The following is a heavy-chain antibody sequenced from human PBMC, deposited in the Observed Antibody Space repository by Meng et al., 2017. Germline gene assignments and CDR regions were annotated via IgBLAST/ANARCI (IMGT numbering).Heavy chain of an antibody. J-gene: IGHJ4*02. CDR1: GLRFTDAW. Sequence: VQVVDAGGGLVKAGGSLRLSCVASGLRFTDAWMSWVRQAPGKGLEWVGRIERKSDGGTIYYAAPVKGRFTISRDDSKNTLYLQMDSLINEDTAVYFCATGAAAADHWGQGTLVTVSS. V-gene: IGHV3-15*04. D-gene: IGHD6-13*01. CDR3: ATGAAAADH. CDR2: IERKSDGGTI.